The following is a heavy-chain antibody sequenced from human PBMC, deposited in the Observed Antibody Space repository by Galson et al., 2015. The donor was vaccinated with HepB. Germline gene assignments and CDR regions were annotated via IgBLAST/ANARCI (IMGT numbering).Heavy chain of an antibody. J-gene: IGHJ4*02. CDR1: GYTFTNHD. D-gene: IGHD2-8*01. CDR3: ARGRYCTSGACPYYFDN. CDR2: MNPDSGNT. V-gene: IGHV1-8*01. Sequence: SVKVSCKASGYTFTNHDINWVRQATGQGLEWMGWMNPDSGNTGYAQKFQGRVTMTMNTSIRTAYMELSSLRSEDTAVYYCARGRYCTSGACPYYFDNWGQGTLVTVSS.